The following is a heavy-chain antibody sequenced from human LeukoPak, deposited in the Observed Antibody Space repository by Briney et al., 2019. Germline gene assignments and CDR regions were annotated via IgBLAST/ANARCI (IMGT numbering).Heavy chain of an antibody. CDR3: VRETYGDHTFDY. Sequence: PGGSLRLSCAASGFTFSDYYMSWIRQAPGKGLEWVSFISTSFSYTYYADSVKGRFTISRDNAKKSVFLQMNSLRAEDTAVYYCVRETYGDHTFDYWGQGTLVTVSS. V-gene: IGHV3-11*06. CDR2: ISTSFSYT. CDR1: GFTFSDYY. J-gene: IGHJ4*02. D-gene: IGHD4-17*01.